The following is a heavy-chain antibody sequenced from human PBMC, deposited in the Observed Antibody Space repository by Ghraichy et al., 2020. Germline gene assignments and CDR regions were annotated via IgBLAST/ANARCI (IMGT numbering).Heavy chain of an antibody. CDR3: ARDEAYRGGSLGD. V-gene: IGHV3-53*01. CDR1: GFTVGSNY. Sequence: GSLRLSCAASGFTVGSNYMSWVRQAPGKGLEWVSVIYSGGDSYYADSVKGRFTISRDNSKNALYLQMNSLRAEDTAVYYCARDEAYRGGSLGDWGQGTLVTVSS. D-gene: IGHD3-10*01. J-gene: IGHJ4*02. CDR2: IYSGGDS.